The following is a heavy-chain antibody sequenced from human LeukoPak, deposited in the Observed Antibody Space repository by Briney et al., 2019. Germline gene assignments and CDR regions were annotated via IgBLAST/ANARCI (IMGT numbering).Heavy chain of an antibody. CDR1: GGTLSSYA. J-gene: IGHJ5*02. CDR2: INPLGGST. CDR3: ARGNGEEKQQLSTNWFDP. D-gene: IGHD6-13*01. Sequence: ASVKVSCKASGGTLSSYAISCVPHAPGRGLEWRGIINPLGGSTSYAQKFQGRVTMTRDTSTSTLHMERSSVRSEDTAVYYCARGNGEEKQQLSTNWFDPWGEGTLVTVSS. V-gene: IGHV1-46*01.